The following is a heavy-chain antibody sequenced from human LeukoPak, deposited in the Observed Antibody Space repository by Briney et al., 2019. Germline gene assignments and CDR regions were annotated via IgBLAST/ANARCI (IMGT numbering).Heavy chain of an antibody. J-gene: IGHJ4*02. D-gene: IGHD3-10*01. V-gene: IGHV1-69*13. CDR1: GGTFSNYA. CDR3: ARDLLGSAISYSSGAWDY. CDR2: IIPLFGSA. Sequence: SVKVSCKASGGTFSNYAISWVRQAPGQGLEWMGGIIPLFGSADYAQKFQGGVTFTADESTSTAYMELSSLRPEDTAVYYCARDLLGSAISYSSGAWDYWGQGTLVTVSS.